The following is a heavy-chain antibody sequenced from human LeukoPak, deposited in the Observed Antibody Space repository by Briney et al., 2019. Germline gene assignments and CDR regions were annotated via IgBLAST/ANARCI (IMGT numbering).Heavy chain of an antibody. J-gene: IGHJ3*02. V-gene: IGHV1-8*03. CDR2: VNPDTGNI. Sequence: ASVKVSCKAAGYSFTTFHINWVRQAPGQGPEWVGWVNPDTGNIGFAQKFQGRLTITQNNSVSTVYMELSSLTSEDTAVYYCARRGLVAGIYDLVYGFDIWGHGTMVTVSS. CDR3: ARRGLVAGIYDLVYGFDI. CDR1: GYSFTTFH. D-gene: IGHD3/OR15-3a*01.